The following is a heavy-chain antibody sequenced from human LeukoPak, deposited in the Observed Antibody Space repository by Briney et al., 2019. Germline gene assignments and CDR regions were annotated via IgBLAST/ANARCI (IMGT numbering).Heavy chain of an antibody. Sequence: GASVKLSCKASGATFSSYAISWVRQAPGQGLEWMGGIITIFGTANYAQKFQGRVTITAEESTSTAYMELSSLRSEDTAVYYCAGSTVTRLAEYFQHWGQGTLVTVSS. CDR2: IITIFGTA. D-gene: IGHD4-17*01. V-gene: IGHV1-69*13. CDR1: GATFSSYA. J-gene: IGHJ1*01. CDR3: AGSTVTRLAEYFQH.